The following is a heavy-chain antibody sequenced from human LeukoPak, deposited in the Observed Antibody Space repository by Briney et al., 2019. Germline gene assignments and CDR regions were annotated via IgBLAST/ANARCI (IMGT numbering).Heavy chain of an antibody. CDR2: IFYSGST. V-gene: IGHV4-59*01. D-gene: IGHD4-17*01. Sequence: SETLSLTCTVSGGSISSYYWSWIRQPPGKGLEWIGYIFYSGSTNYSPSLKSRVTISMDKSNNQFSLDLSSLTAADTAVYYCARGPSGDYGGYFDSWGQGTLVTVSS. CDR1: GGSISSYY. J-gene: IGHJ4*02. CDR3: ARGPSGDYGGYFDS.